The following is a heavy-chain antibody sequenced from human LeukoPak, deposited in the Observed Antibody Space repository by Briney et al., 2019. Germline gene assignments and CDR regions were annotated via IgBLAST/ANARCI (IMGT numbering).Heavy chain of an antibody. V-gene: IGHV3-43*01. D-gene: IGHD3-22*01. CDR3: AKGTVVVTGPLDY. J-gene: IGHJ4*02. Sequence: PGGSLRLSCAASGFTFDYTMHWVRQAPGKGLEWVSLISWDGSSTYYADSVKGRFTISRDNSKTSLYLQMNSLRTEDTALYYCAKGTVVVTGPLDYWGQGTLVTVSS. CDR1: GFTFDYT. CDR2: ISWDGSST.